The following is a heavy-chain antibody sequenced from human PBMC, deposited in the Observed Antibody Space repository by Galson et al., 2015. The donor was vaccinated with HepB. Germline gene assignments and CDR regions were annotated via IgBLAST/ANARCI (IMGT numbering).Heavy chain of an antibody. CDR2: SYYYGHT. J-gene: IGHJ4*02. D-gene: IGHD4-23*01. V-gene: IGHV4-39*01. Sequence: SETLSLTCGVSGGALTNNNYVWGWIRQSPGVGLQWIGTSYYYGHTYYNPSLRGRVSISIDTSSDQFSLRVTSVTAANTGLYYCARGNSWHYGDNDGWHPLDYWGQGTQVTVS. CDR3: ARGNSWHYGDNDGWHPLDY. CDR1: GGALTNNNYV.